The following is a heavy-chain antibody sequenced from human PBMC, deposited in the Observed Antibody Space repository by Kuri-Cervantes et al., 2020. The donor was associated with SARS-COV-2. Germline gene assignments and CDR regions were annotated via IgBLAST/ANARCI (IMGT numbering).Heavy chain of an antibody. Sequence: ASVKVSCKASGYTFTSYGISWVRQAPGQGLEWMGWISAYNGNTNYAQKLQSRVTMTTDTSTSTAYMELRSLRSDDTAVYYCARARPALTYYDFWSGYHHWGQGTLVTVSS. CDR1: GYTFTSYG. D-gene: IGHD3-3*01. CDR2: ISAYNGNT. CDR3: ARARPALTYYDFWSGYHH. J-gene: IGHJ4*02. V-gene: IGHV1-18*01.